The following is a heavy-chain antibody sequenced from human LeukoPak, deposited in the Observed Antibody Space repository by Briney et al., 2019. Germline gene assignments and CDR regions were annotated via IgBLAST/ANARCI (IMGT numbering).Heavy chain of an antibody. CDR1: GGSISSYY. D-gene: IGHD5-18*01. Sequence: SETLSLTCTVSGGSISSYYWSWIRQPPGKGLEWIGYIYYSGSTNYNPSLKSRVTISVDTSKNQFSLRLSSVTAADTAVYYCARLRSYGWSDAFDIWGQGTMVTVSS. CDR3: ARLRSYGWSDAFDI. CDR2: IYYSGST. J-gene: IGHJ3*02. V-gene: IGHV4-59*08.